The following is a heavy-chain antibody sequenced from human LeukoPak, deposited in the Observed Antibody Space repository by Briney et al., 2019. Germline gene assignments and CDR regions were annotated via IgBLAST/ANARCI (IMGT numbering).Heavy chain of an antibody. J-gene: IGHJ4*02. CDR1: GYGFTSYW. CDR3: ARRAHSGAMITLDY. Sequence: GESLKISCRGSGYGFTSYWIVWVRQMPGKGLEWMGVIYPGDSNSRYSPSFQGQVTISADNSISTACLQWSSLKASDTAMYYCARRAHSGAMITLDYWGQGTLVTGSS. D-gene: IGHD5-12*01. CDR2: IYPGDSNS. V-gene: IGHV5-51*01.